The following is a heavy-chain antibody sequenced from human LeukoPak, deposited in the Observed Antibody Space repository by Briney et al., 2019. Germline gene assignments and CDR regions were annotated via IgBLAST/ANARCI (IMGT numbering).Heavy chain of an antibody. CDR2: IYYSGST. D-gene: IGHD3-10*01. CDR1: GGSISSYY. J-gene: IGHJ4*02. V-gene: IGHV4-59*01. CDR3: ARVRVRGVIDY. Sequence: SETLSLTCTVSGGSISSYYWSWIRQPPGKELEWIGYIYYSGSTNYNPSLKSRVTISVDTSKNQFSLKLSSVTAADTAVYYCARVRVRGVIDYWGQGTLVTVSS.